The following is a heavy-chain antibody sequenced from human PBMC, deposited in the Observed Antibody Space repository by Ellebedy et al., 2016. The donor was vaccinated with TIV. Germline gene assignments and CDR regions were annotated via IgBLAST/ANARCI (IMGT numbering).Heavy chain of an antibody. D-gene: IGHD1-14*01. V-gene: IGHV4-34*01. CDR1: GGSFSGYY. CDR2: INHSGST. J-gene: IGHJ4*02. CDR3: ARRRNTLRY. Sequence: MPSETLSLTCAVYGGSFSGYYWSWIRQPPGKGLEWIGEINHSGSTNYNPSIKSRVTISVDTSKNQFSLKLSSVTAADTAVYYCARRRNTLRYWGQGTLVTVSS.